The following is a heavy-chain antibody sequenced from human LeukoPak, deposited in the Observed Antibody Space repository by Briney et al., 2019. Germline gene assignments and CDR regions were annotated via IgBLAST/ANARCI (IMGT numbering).Heavy chain of an antibody. J-gene: IGHJ4*02. Sequence: PGGSLRLSCAASGFTFSNYAMSWVRQAPGKGLEWVSSISGTGGSTYYADSVKGRFTISRDNSNNTLFLQMNSLRAEDTAVYYCAKGGSTSGAFDYWGQGTLVIVSS. CDR1: GFTFSNYA. D-gene: IGHD1-26*01. V-gene: IGHV3-23*01. CDR2: ISGTGGST. CDR3: AKGGSTSGAFDY.